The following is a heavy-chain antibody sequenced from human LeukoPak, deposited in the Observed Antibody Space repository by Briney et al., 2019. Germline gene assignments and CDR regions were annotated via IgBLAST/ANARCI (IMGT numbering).Heavy chain of an antibody. D-gene: IGHD1-26*01. CDR2: ISDSGGST. V-gene: IGHV3-23*01. J-gene: IGHJ6*03. CDR1: GFTFSISA. Sequence: GGSLRLSCAASGFTFSISAMSWVRQAPGKGLEWVSGISDSGGSTFYADSVKGRFTISRDNSKNTLYLQMNSLRAEDTAVYYCALTGGSYLPSDDYYYYMDVWGKGTTVTVSS. CDR3: ALTGGSYLPSDDYYYYMDV.